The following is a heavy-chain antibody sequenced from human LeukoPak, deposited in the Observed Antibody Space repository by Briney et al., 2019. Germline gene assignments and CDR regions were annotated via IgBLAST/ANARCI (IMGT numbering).Heavy chain of an antibody. CDR3: ARGRLIVS. V-gene: IGHV4-59*01. J-gene: IGHJ4*02. CDR1: GGPISSYY. CDR2: IYYSGST. Sequence: SETLSLTCTVSGGPISSYYWSWIRQPPGKGLEWIGYIYYSGSTNYNPSLKSRVTISVDTSKNQFSLKLSSVTAADTAVYYCARGRLIVSWGQGTLVTVSS.